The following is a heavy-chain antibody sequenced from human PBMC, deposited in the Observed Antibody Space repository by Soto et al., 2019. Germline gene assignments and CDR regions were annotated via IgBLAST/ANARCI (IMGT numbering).Heavy chain of an antibody. J-gene: IGHJ4*02. V-gene: IGHV3-23*01. Sequence: LRLSCAASGFTFSIYAMSWVRQAPGKGLEWVSTIGGSGGGASYADIVRGRFTISRDNSQNTLYLQMNSLRAEDTAVYYCAKDAPGSGWLSDYWGQGTLVTVSS. CDR1: GFTFSIYA. D-gene: IGHD3-22*01. CDR2: IGGSGGGA. CDR3: AKDAPGSGWLSDY.